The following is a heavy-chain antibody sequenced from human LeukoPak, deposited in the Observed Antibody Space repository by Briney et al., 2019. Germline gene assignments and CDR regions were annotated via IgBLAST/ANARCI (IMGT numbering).Heavy chain of an antibody. CDR1: GFTFSSYS. D-gene: IGHD6-25*01. CDR2: ISSSSSYI. Sequence: GGSLRLSCAASGFTFSSYSMNWVRQAPGKGLEWVSSISSSSSYIYYADSVKGRFTISRDNAKISLYLQMNSLRAEDTAVYYCARGLRGGSGFDYWGRGTLVTVSS. CDR3: ARGLRGGSGFDY. V-gene: IGHV3-21*01. J-gene: IGHJ4*02.